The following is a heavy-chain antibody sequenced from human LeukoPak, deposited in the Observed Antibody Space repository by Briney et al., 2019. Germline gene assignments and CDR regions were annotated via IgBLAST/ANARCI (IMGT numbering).Heavy chain of an antibody. CDR3: VRDDGNRTGSTYFDAFDI. CDR2: VNRDGNEK. D-gene: IGHD3-9*01. J-gene: IGHJ3*02. Sequence: PGGSLRLSCAASGFTFSSYSMNLVRQAPGKGLEWVANVNRDGNEKHYVDSVEGRFTISRDNAKNSLYLQMNSLRNEDTAVYYCVRDDGNRTGSTYFDAFDIWGRGTLVTVSS. V-gene: IGHV3-7*03. CDR1: GFTFSSYS.